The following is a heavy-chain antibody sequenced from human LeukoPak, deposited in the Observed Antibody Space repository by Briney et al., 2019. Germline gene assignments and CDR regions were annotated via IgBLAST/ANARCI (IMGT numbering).Heavy chain of an antibody. D-gene: IGHD2-2*01. CDR1: GYIFTSYG. CDR2: ISVYNGNT. V-gene: IGHV1-18*01. Sequence: GASVKVSCKASGYIFTSYGIIWVRQAPGEGLEWMGWISVYNGNTEYAQRLQGRVTMTTDTSTNTAYMELGSLRSDDTAVYYCARGYCSSATCRHFDYWGQGDLVTGSS. J-gene: IGHJ4*02. CDR3: ARGYCSSATCRHFDY.